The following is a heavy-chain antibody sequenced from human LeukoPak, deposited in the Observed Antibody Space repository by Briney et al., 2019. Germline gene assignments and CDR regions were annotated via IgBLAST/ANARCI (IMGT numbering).Heavy chain of an antibody. V-gene: IGHV4-59*04. CDR2: IYYSGST. D-gene: IGHD3-3*01. CDR3: ARHRTYYDFWSGYYDRLGFDY. CDR1: GFTFSSYA. J-gene: IGHJ4*02. Sequence: GSLRLSCAASGFTFSSYAMSWIRQPPGKGLEWIGNIYYSGSTYYNPSLKSRVTISVDTSRNQFSLGLSSVTAADTAVYYCARHRTYYDFWSGYYDRLGFDYWGQGTLVTVSS.